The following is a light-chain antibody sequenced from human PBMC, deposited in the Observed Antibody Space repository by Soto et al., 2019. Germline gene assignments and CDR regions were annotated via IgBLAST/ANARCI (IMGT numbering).Light chain of an antibody. CDR1: QSVSSTD. CDR2: GAS. V-gene: IGKV3-20*01. J-gene: IGKJ2*01. Sequence: EIVLTQSPGTLSLSPGERATLSCRASQSVSSTDLVWYQQKPGQAPRLLIYGASTRATGIPDRFSGSGSGTDFTLTISRLEPEDFAVYYCQQYESSPPSYTFGQGTKLEIK. CDR3: QQYESSPPSYT.